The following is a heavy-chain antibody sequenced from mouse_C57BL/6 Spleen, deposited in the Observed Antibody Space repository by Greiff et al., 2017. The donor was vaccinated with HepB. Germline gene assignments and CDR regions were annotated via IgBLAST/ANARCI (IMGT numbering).Heavy chain of an antibody. CDR1: GYTFTDYE. CDR3: TLWDRGYFDV. CDR2: IDPETGGT. D-gene: IGHD3-3*01. Sequence: QVQLQQSGAELVRPGASVTLSCKASGYTFTDYEMHWVKQTPVHGLEWIGAIDPETGGTAYNQKFKGKAILTADKSSSTAYMELRSLTSEDSAVYYCTLWDRGYFDVWGTGTTVTVSS. V-gene: IGHV1-15*01. J-gene: IGHJ1*03.